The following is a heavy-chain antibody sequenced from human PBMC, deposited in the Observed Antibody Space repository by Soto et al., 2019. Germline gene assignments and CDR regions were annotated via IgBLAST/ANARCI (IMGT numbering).Heavy chain of an antibody. Sequence: QVQLVQSGAEVKKPGASVKVSCKASGYTFTSYGISWVRQAPGQGLEWMGWISAYNGNTNYAQKLQGRVTMTTDTSTSTAYMELRSLRSDDTAVYYCARDAVPPLEIVVVVAATQLDYWGQGTLVTVSS. V-gene: IGHV1-18*01. D-gene: IGHD2-15*01. CDR3: ARDAVPPLEIVVVVAATQLDY. CDR2: ISAYNGNT. CDR1: GYTFTSYG. J-gene: IGHJ4*02.